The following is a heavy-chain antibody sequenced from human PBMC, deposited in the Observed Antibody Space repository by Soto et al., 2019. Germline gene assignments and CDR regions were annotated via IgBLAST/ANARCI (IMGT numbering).Heavy chain of an antibody. D-gene: IGHD1-7*01. V-gene: IGHV4-4*02. CDR2: IYRTGST. CDR1: GGSFTSNNW. CDR3: ASRDPGTSVDY. J-gene: IGHJ4*02. Sequence: SETLSLTCAVSGGSFTSNNWWTWVRQPPGQGLEWIGEIYRTGSTNYNPSLKSRVTISLDKSEKQISLKVTSLTAADTAVYYCASRDPGTSVDYWGQGTLVTVS.